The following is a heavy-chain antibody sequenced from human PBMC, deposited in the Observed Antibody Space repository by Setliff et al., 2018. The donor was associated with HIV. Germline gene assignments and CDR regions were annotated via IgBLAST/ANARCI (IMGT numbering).Heavy chain of an antibody. Sequence: PGGSLRLSCAASGFTFSNYEMNWVRQAPGKGLEWVSYISSSGTTIYYADSVKGRFTISRDNVKNSLYLQMNSLRAEDTAVYYCARAYIYGHGNYYAMDVWGQGTTVTVSS. CDR2: ISSSGTTI. J-gene: IGHJ6*02. V-gene: IGHV3-48*03. CDR1: GFTFSNYE. CDR3: ARAYIYGHGNYYAMDV. D-gene: IGHD5-18*01.